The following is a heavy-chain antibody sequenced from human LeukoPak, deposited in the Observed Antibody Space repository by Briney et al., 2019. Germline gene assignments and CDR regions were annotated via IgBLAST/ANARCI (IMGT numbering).Heavy chain of an antibody. CDR2: ISDDGSST. CDR3: ARALGMAPDY. CDR1: GFTFSAYS. D-gene: IGHD7-27*01. V-gene: IGHV3-74*01. J-gene: IGHJ4*02. Sequence: GGSLRLSCAASGFTFSAYSMNWVRQAPGKGLEWVSRISDDGSSTSYAESVKGRFTISRDNARNTLYLQMNGLRAEDTAVYYCARALGMAPDYWGQGTLVTVSS.